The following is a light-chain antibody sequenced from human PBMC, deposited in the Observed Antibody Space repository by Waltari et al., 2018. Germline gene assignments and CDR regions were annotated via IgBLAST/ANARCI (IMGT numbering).Light chain of an antibody. V-gene: IGKV1-39*01. Sequence: DIQMTQSPSSLSASIGDRVTITCRASENVNTYLNRYQQKPGKAPKLLISKASTLQSGVPSRFSGSGSGTDYTFTISSLQSEDVATYYCQHGYGTPYSFGQGTKVEIK. CDR1: ENVNTY. CDR3: QHGYGTPYS. CDR2: KAS. J-gene: IGKJ2*03.